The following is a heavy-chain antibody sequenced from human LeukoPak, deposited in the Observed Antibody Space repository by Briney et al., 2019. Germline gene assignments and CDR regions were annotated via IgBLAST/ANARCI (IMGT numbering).Heavy chain of an antibody. CDR1: GFTFDDYA. Sequence: GGSLRLSCAASGFTFDDYAMHWVRQAPGKGLEWVSGISWNSGSIGYADSVKGRFTISRDNAKNSLYLQINSLRAEDTALYYCAKGWDYSSVKALDYWGQGTLVTVSS. V-gene: IGHV3-9*01. D-gene: IGHD6-19*01. J-gene: IGHJ4*02. CDR2: ISWNSGSI. CDR3: AKGWDYSSVKALDY.